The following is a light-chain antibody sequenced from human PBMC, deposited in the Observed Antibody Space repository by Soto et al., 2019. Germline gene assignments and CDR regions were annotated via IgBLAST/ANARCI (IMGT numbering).Light chain of an antibody. Sequence: EIVLTQSPATLSLSPGERATLSCRASQSVSSYLAWYQQKPGQAPRLLIYDASNRATGIPARFSGSGSGTDFTLTISSLEPEDFAVYYCQPRSNWPPFTFGPGTKVDI. CDR2: DAS. V-gene: IGKV3-11*01. CDR1: QSVSSY. CDR3: QPRSNWPPFT. J-gene: IGKJ3*01.